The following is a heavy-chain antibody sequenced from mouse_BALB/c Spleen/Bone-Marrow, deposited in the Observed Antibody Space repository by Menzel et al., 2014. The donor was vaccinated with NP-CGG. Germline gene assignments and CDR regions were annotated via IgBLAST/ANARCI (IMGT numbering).Heavy chain of an antibody. V-gene: IGHV1-87*01. CDR3: TRGGITTSPFAY. CDR1: GYTFTNYW. Sequence: VQLQQSGAELARPGASVKLSCKASGYTFTNYWMHWVKQRPGQGLEWIGTIFPGDGDTRYTQKFKGKATLTADKSSTTAYVQLSSLASEDSAAYYCTRGGITTSPFAYWGQGTLVTVSA. CDR2: IFPGDGDT. D-gene: IGHD2-4*01. J-gene: IGHJ3*01.